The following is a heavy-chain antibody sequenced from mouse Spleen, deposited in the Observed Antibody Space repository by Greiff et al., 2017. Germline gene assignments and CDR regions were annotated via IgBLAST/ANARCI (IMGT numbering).Heavy chain of an antibody. Sequence: EVMLVESEGGLVQPGSSMKLSCTASGFTFSDYYMAWVRQVPEKGLEWVANINYDGSSTYYLDSLKSRFIISRDNAKNILYLQMSSLKSEDTATYYCARAPYDYDFDYWGQGTTLTVSS. CDR3: ARAPYDYDFDY. CDR2: INYDGSST. D-gene: IGHD2-4*01. V-gene: IGHV5-16*01. CDR1: GFTFSDYY. J-gene: IGHJ2*01.